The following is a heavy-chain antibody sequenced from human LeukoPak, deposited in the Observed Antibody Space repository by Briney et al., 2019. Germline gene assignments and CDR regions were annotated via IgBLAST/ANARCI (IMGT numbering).Heavy chain of an antibody. V-gene: IGHV4-39*01. CDR2: IYSSGST. D-gene: IGHD3-10*01. CDR1: GGSISRSSYY. Sequence: PSETLSLTCTVSGGSISRSSYYWGWIRQPPGKGREWIGTIYSSGSTFYNTSLKSRVTISVDTSKNQFSLKLNSVTAADTAVYYCARIDYYGSGSYYRIDYWGQGTLVTVSS. CDR3: ARIDYYGSGSYYRIDY. J-gene: IGHJ4*02.